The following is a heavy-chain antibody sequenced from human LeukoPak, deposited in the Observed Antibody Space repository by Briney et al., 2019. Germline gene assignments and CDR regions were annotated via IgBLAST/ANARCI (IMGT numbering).Heavy chain of an antibody. CDR3: AREAAYSSTWYYFDY. V-gene: IGHV4-30-4*08. D-gene: IGHD6-13*01. CDR1: GVSISSGDYY. J-gene: IGHJ4*02. Sequence: SETLSLTCTVSGVSISSGDYYWSWLRQPPGKGLEWIGYIYYSGSTYYNPSLKSRITISVDTSKNQFSLRLSSVTAADTAVYYCAREAAYSSTWYYFDYWGQGTLVTVSS. CDR2: IYYSGST.